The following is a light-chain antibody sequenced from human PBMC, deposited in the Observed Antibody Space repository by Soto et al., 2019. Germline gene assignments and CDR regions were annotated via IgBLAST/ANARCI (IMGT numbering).Light chain of an antibody. CDR1: SGSVSTSYY. J-gene: IGLJ3*02. CDR3: VLYMGSGIWV. CDR2: STN. Sequence: QAVVTQEPSFSVSPGGTVTLTCGLSSGSVSTSYYPSLYQQTPGQAPRTLIYSTNTRSSGVPDRFSGSILGNKAALTITGAQADDESDYYCVLYMGSGIWVFGGGTKVTVL. V-gene: IGLV8-61*01.